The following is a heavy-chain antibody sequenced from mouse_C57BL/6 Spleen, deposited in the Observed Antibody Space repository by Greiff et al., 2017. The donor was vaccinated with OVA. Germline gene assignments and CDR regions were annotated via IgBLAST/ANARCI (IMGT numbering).Heavy chain of an antibody. V-gene: IGHV1-69*01. CDR3: AEALRSYYAMDY. J-gene: IGHJ4*01. Sequence: QVQLQQPGAELVMPGASVKLSCKASGYTFTSYWMHWVKQRPGQGLEWIGEIDPSDSYTNYNQKFKGKSTLTVDKSSSTAYMQLSSLPSEDSAVYYGAEALRSYYAMDYWGQGTSVTVSS. CDR1: GYTFTSYW. D-gene: IGHD1-1*01. CDR2: IDPSDSYT.